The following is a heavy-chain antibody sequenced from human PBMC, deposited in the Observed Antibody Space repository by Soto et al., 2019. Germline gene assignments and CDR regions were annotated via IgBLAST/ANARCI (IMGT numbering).Heavy chain of an antibody. CDR1: GFPFSSYV. CDR3: AKDSNKYSSSLRGRYFDY. V-gene: IGHV3-23*01. Sequence: EVQLLESGGGLVQRGGPLRLSCAASGFPFSSYVMSWVRQAPGKGLEWVSGISGGGSNTFYADSVKGRFTISRDNSKNTLLLQMNSLGAEDTAVYYCAKDSNKYSSSLRGRYFDYWGQGIGVTVSS. J-gene: IGHJ4*02. CDR2: ISGGGSNT. D-gene: IGHD4-4*01.